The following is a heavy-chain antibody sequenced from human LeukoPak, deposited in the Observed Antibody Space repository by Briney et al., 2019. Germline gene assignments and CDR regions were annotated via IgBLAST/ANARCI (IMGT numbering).Heavy chain of an antibody. J-gene: IGHJ4*02. Sequence: SGTLSLTCTVSGGSISTSNYYWGWIRQPPGKGLEWIGNIFYSGSTYYSPSLRSRVTISLDTSRNQFSLKLNSVTAADTAVYYCASNTGTVFDYWGQGALVTVSS. CDR2: IFYSGST. CDR3: ASNTGTVFDY. V-gene: IGHV4-39*07. CDR1: GGSISTSNYY. D-gene: IGHD7-27*01.